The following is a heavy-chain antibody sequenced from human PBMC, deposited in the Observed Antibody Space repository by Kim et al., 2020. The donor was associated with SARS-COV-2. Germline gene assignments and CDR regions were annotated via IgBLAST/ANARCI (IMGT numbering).Heavy chain of an antibody. V-gene: IGHV3-53*01. Sequence: SVKGRFSISRDNTKNTVYLQMNSLRVEDTAVYYCARDLTLRNDYFYGMDVWGQGTTVTVSS. J-gene: IGHJ6*02. CDR3: ARDLTLRNDYFYGMDV. D-gene: IGHD3-22*01.